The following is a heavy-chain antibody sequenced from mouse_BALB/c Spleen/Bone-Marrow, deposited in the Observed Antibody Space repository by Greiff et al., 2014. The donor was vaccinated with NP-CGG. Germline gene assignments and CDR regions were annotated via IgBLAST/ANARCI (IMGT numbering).Heavy chain of an antibody. CDR3: VREGAYYGDYDWYFDV. J-gene: IGHJ1*01. Sequence: LVESGPGLVAPSQSLSITCTVSGFSLTSYDINWIRQPPGKGLEWLGVIWTGGGTNYNSAFMSRLSISKDNSKSQVFLKMNSLQTDDTAIYYCVREGAYYGDYDWYFDVWGAGTTVTVSS. CDR2: IWTGGGT. D-gene: IGHD2-13*01. V-gene: IGHV2-9-2*01. CDR1: GFSLTSYD.